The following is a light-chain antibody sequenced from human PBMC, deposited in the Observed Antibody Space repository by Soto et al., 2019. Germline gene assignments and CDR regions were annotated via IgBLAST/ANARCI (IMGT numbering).Light chain of an antibody. V-gene: IGLV2-14*01. Sequence: QSALTQPASVSGSPGQSITISCTGTSSDVDAYNYVSWYQQYPGKAPKLIIYEVSNRPSGVSNRFSGSKSGNTASLTISGLQAEDEADYYCSSYTTSNTLIFGGGTKLTVL. CDR2: EVS. CDR1: SSDVDAYNY. CDR3: SSYTTSNTLI. J-gene: IGLJ2*01.